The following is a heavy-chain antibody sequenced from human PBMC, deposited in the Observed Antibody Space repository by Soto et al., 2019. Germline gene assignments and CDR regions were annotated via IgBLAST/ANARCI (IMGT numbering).Heavy chain of an antibody. CDR2: ISTYNDDT. J-gene: IGHJ4*02. CDR3: ARGDILTGYFDF. Sequence: VSVKGSCKAAGYTFSKYGVTWVRQAAGQALEWMGCISTYNDDTNYAQNLQGRITLTTDTSTSTAYMELRSLTLDDTALYFCARGDILTGYFDFWGQGTLVTVSS. CDR1: GYTFSKYG. V-gene: IGHV1-18*04. D-gene: IGHD3-9*01.